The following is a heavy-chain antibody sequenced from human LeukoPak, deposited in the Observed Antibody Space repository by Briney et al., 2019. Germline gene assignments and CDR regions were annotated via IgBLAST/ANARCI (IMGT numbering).Heavy chain of an antibody. CDR2: IYSGGST. V-gene: IGHV3-53*01. J-gene: IGHJ4*02. CDR1: GFTFSSYA. Sequence: GGSLRLSCAASGFTFSSYAMSWVRQAPGKGLEWVSVIYSGGSTYYADSVKGRFTTSRDNSKNTLYLQMNSLRAEDTAVYYCARDLATMVRGVIIPSWGQGTLVTVSS. D-gene: IGHD3-10*01. CDR3: ARDLATMVRGVIIPS.